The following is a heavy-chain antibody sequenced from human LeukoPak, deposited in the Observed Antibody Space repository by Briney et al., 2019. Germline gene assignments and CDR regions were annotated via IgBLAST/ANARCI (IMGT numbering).Heavy chain of an antibody. CDR1: RFTFSSYW. J-gene: IGHJ6*02. Sequence: PGGSLRLSCAASRFTFSSYWMSWVRQAPGKGLEWVANIKQDGSEKYYVDSVKGRFTISRDNAKKSLYLEMNSLRVEDTAIYYCARDQWELPLGADYFYHGMDVWGRGTAVTVSS. CDR2: IKQDGSEK. CDR3: ARDQWELPLGADYFYHGMDV. V-gene: IGHV3-7*01. D-gene: IGHD1-26*01.